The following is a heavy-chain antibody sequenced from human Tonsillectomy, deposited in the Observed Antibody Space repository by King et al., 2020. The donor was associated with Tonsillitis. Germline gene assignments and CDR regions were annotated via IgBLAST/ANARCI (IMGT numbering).Heavy chain of an antibody. V-gene: IGHV5-51*01. D-gene: IGHD3-3*01. CDR3: ARCADSSYYDFWSGYYPHYDY. J-gene: IGHJ4*02. Sequence: EVQLVESGAEVKKPGESLKISCKGSGYSFTSYWIGWVRQMPGKGLEWMGIIYPGDSDTRYSPSFQGQVTISADKCISTAYLQWSSLKASDTAMYYCARCADSSYYDFWSGYYPHYDYWGQGTLVTVSS. CDR2: IYPGDSDT. CDR1: GYSFTSYW.